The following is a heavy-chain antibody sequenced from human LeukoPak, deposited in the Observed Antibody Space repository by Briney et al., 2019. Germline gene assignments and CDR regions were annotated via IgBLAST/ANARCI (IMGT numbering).Heavy chain of an antibody. CDR2: ISHDGTAT. D-gene: IGHD1-26*01. CDR1: GFTFSSYW. CDR3: SRDPSILGSTLLDS. V-gene: IGHV3-74*01. Sequence: GGSLRLSCAASGFTFSSYWMHWVRQVPGKGLVWVSRISHDGTATTYADSVKGRFTISGDNAKNTLYLQMNSLRAEDTAVYYCSRDPSILGSTLLDSWGQGTLVTVSS. J-gene: IGHJ5*01.